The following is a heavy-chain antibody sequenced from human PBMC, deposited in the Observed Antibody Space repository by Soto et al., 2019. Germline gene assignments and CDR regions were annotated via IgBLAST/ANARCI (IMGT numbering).Heavy chain of an antibody. Sequence: ASVKVSCKASGYTFTSYYMHWVRQAPGEGLEWMGIINPSGGSTSYAQKFQGRVTMTRDTSTSTVYMELSSLRSEDTAVYYCARDSADRRLGVVITSFDYWGQGTLVTVSS. CDR1: GYTFTSYY. CDR2: INPSGGST. J-gene: IGHJ4*02. CDR3: ARDSADRRLGVVITSFDY. V-gene: IGHV1-46*03. D-gene: IGHD3-3*01.